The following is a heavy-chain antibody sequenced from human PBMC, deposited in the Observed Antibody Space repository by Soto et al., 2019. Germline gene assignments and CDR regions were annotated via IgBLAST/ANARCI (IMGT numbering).Heavy chain of an antibody. V-gene: IGHV1-58*01. CDR2: IVLGNGNT. CDR3: SSRIGHFCFYWFDP. CDR1: GFTLSSSA. Sequence: SVKVPCKASGFTLSSSAVQWVRQARGQGLEWIGWIVLGNGNTNYAQKFQERVTITRYMSTSTAYMEVRSLTFEDTALYYSSSRIGHFCFYWFDPCGQGTPVTV. J-gene: IGHJ5*02. D-gene: IGHD2-15*01.